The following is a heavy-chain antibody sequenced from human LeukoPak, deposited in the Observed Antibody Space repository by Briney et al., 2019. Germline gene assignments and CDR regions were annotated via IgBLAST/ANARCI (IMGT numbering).Heavy chain of an antibody. CDR3: ARIYYYDSSGY. CDR1: GFTFSSYW. D-gene: IGHD3-22*01. CDR2: INSDGSST. Sequence: GGSLRLSCAASGFTFSSYWMHWVRQAPGKGLVWVSRINSDGSSTSYADAVKGRFTISRDNAKNTLYLQMDSLRAEDTAVYYCARIYYYDSSGYWGQGTLVTVSS. V-gene: IGHV3-74*01. J-gene: IGHJ4*02.